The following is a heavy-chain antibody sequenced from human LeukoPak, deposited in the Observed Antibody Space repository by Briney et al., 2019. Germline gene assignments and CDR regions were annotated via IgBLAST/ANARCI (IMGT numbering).Heavy chain of an antibody. D-gene: IGHD2-2*01. CDR2: TSSSSNYI. J-gene: IGHJ5*02. Sequence: GGSLRLPCAASGFTFSSYSMNWVRQAPGKGLEWVSSTSSSSNYIYYADSVKGRFTISRDNAKNSLYLQMNSLRAEDTAVYYCARDLPYCSSTGCYVSWGQGILVTVSS. CDR3: ARDLPYCSSTGCYVS. V-gene: IGHV3-21*01. CDR1: GFTFSSYS.